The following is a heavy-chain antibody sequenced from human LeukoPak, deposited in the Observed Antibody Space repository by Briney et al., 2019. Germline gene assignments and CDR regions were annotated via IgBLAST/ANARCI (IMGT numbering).Heavy chain of an antibody. CDR2: IWYDGSNQ. D-gene: IGHD3-22*01. Sequence: QPGRSLRLSCEASGFTFSRFGMHWVRQAPGKGLEWVAVIWYDGSNQDYADSVKGRFTISRDNSKNTLYLQVSSLRAEDTAVYYCARDRWYDGSGYITAFDYWGQGTLVTVSS. J-gene: IGHJ4*02. V-gene: IGHV3-33*01. CDR3: ARDRWYDGSGYITAFDY. CDR1: GFTFSRFG.